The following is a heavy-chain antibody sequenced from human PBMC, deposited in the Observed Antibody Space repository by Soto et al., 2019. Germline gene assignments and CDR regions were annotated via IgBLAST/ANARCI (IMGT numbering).Heavy chain of an antibody. Sequence: QVQLVQSGAEVKKPGSSVKVSGKASGGTFSSYAISWVRQAPGQGLEWMGGIIPIFGTANYAQKFQGRVTITADESTSTAYMELSSLRSEDTAVYYCARGGRSGTFYYYYGMDVWGQGTTVTVSS. J-gene: IGHJ6*02. CDR1: GGTFSSYA. V-gene: IGHV1-69*12. CDR2: IIPIFGTA. D-gene: IGHD3-16*01. CDR3: ARGGRSGTFYYYYGMDV.